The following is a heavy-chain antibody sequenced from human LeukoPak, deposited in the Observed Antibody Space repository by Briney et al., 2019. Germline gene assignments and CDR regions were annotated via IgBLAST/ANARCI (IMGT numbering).Heavy chain of an antibody. Sequence: PGGSLRLSCEASVFTFSSYEMIWVRQAPGKGLEWVSYIGTSNTIYYADSVKGRFTISRDNAKNSLYLQMNSLRAEDTAVYYCTREKEYCSSSRCYEEFDYWGQGTLVTVSS. CDR1: VFTFSSYE. J-gene: IGHJ4*02. CDR3: TREKEYCSSSRCYEEFDY. V-gene: IGHV3-48*03. CDR2: IGTSNTI. D-gene: IGHD2-2*01.